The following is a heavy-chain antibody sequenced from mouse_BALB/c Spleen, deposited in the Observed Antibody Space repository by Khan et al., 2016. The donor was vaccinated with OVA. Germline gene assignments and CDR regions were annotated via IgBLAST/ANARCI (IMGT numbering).Heavy chain of an antibody. CDR1: GYTFTEYT. CDR2: INPNNGVT. V-gene: IGHV1-22*01. Sequence: VQLKQSGPELVKPGASVKMSCKTSGYTFTEYTLHWVKQSHGKSLEWIGVINPNNGVTSYNQKFKGKATLTVDKSSSTAYMEFRSLTSEDSAVYYWARDAGRYWGQGTSVTVSS. J-gene: IGHJ4*01. CDR3: ARDAGRY. D-gene: IGHD3-3*01.